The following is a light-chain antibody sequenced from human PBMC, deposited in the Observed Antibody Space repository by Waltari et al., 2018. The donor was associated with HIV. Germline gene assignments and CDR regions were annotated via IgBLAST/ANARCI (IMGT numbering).Light chain of an antibody. CDR2: GKN. V-gene: IGLV3-19*01. CDR3: KTRDRSGNLYV. J-gene: IGLJ1*01. CDR1: NLRTYY. Sequence: SELTQDPAVSVALGQTVKITCQGANLRTYYASRYQQKPGQAPVLVSYGKNRRPSEIPDRFSSSASRNTASLIITGAQAEDEAEYYCKTRDRSGNLYVFGTGTTVTVL.